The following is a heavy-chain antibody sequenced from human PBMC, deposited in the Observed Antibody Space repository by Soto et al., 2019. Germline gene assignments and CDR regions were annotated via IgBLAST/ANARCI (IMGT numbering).Heavy chain of an antibody. Sequence: STTITFCSGSSSGYDWIGIRQTEGTGGGWNGYIYYSGSPNYNPSLKSRVTISVDTSKNQFSLKLSSVTAADTAVYYCATAKGCGGYGYAYYYYGMDVCGQAPKVTVSS. V-gene: IGHV4-59*01. CDR1: SGSSSGYD. D-gene: IGHD5-18*01. CDR2: IYYSGSP. CDR3: ATAKGCGGYGYAYYYYGMDV. J-gene: IGHJ6*02.